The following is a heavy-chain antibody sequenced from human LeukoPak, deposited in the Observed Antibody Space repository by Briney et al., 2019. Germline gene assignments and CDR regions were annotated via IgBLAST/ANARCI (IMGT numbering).Heavy chain of an antibody. V-gene: IGHV4-59*08. CDR3: ARHNDYGGNGFDY. CDR1: GGSISSYY. J-gene: IGHJ4*02. Sequence: PSETLSLTCTVSGGSISSYYWSWIRQPPGKGLEWIGYIYYSGSTYYNPSLKSRVTISVDRSKNQFSLKLSSVTAADTAVYYCARHNDYGGNGFDYWGQGTLVTVSS. CDR2: IYYSGST. D-gene: IGHD4-23*01.